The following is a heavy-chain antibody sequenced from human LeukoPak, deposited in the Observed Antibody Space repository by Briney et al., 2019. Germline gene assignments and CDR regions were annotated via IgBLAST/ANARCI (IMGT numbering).Heavy chain of an antibody. CDR2: ISYDARSN. CDR3: ARRAGAYSHPYDY. Sequence: GGSLRLSCVTSGFTFSNYGMHWVRQVPGKGLEWVAVISYDARSNFHVDSVKGRFTISRDNSKNTLYLQMNSLRAEDTAVYYCARRAGAYSHPYDYWGQGTLVTVSS. J-gene: IGHJ4*02. V-gene: IGHV3-30*12. D-gene: IGHD4/OR15-4a*01. CDR1: GFTFSNYG.